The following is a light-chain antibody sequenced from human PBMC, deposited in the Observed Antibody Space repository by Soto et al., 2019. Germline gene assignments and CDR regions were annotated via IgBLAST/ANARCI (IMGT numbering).Light chain of an antibody. CDR2: GGS. Sequence: EIVLTQSPGPLSLSPGERATLSCRASQSVRSSYLAWYQQKPGQAPRLLIYGGSSRATGIPDRFSGSGSGTDFTLTIRKLKPEDFAVYYCQQYGSSLYTFGQGTKLEIK. CDR1: QSVRSSY. V-gene: IGKV3-20*01. J-gene: IGKJ2*01. CDR3: QQYGSSLYT.